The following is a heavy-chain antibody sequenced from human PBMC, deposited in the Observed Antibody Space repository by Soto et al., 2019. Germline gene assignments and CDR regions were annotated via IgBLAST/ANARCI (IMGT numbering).Heavy chain of an antibody. CDR2: TYYRSKWYN. D-gene: IGHD6-6*01. CDR1: GDSVSSNSAA. V-gene: IGHV6-1*01. Sequence: SQTLSLTCVISGDSVSSNSAAWNWIRQSPSRGLEWLGRTYYRSKWYNDYAVSVKSRITINPDTSKNQFSLQLNSVTPEDTAVYYCARDKQLERQAYYYYYGMDVWGQGNTVTV. J-gene: IGHJ6*02. CDR3: ARDKQLERQAYYYYYGMDV.